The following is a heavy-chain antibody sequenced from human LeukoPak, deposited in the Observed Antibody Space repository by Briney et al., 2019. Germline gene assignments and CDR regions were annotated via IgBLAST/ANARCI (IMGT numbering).Heavy chain of an antibody. Sequence: PGGSLRLSCAASGFTFSSYAMHWVRQAPGKGLEWVAVISYDGSNKYYADSVKGRFTISRDNSKNTLYLQMNSLRAEDTAVYYCARDRSAAMVRGIFWFDPWGQGTLVTVSS. J-gene: IGHJ5*02. CDR1: GFTFSSYA. CDR2: ISYDGSNK. CDR3: ARDRSAAMVRGIFWFDP. D-gene: IGHD3-10*01. V-gene: IGHV3-30-3*01.